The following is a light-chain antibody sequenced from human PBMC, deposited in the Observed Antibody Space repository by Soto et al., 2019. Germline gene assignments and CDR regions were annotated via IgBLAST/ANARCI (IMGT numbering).Light chain of an antibody. CDR2: GAS. CDR1: QSISTS. CDR3: QQYITYST. Sequence: DIQMTQSPSTLSASVGDTVTITCRASQSISTSLAWYQQKPGKAPNLLISGASTLEEGVPSRFRGSGSGTEFTLTITSLQTDDFATYYCQQYITYSTFGLGTRVEIE. V-gene: IGKV1-5*01. J-gene: IGKJ1*01.